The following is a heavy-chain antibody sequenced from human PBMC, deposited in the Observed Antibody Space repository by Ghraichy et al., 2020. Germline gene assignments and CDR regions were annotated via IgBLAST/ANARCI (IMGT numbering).Heavy chain of an antibody. CDR2: ISSSSTYI. D-gene: IGHD1-14*01. CDR3: GRSSRLEPRGFDP. J-gene: IGHJ5*02. CDR1: GFTFNSYS. Sequence: GGSLRLSCAASGFTFNSYSMNWVRQAPGKGLEWVSSISSSSTYIYYADSVKGRFTISRDNAKNSLYLQMNSLRAEDTAVYYCGRSSRLEPRGFDPWGQGTLVTVSS. V-gene: IGHV3-21*01.